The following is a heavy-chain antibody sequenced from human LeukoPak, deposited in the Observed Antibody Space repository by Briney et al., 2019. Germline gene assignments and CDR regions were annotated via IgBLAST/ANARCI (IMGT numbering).Heavy chain of an antibody. CDR2: INSDGYSI. CDR3: ARATSKGGLDI. CDR1: GFTFSSYW. V-gene: IGHV3-74*01. Sequence: GGSLRLSCAASGFTFSSYWMHWVGQAPGRGLVWVSRINSDGYSISYADSVKGRFIISRDNAKNTLYLQMNSLRAEDTAVYYCARATSKGGLDIWGQGTVVTISS. D-gene: IGHD2-15*01. J-gene: IGHJ3*02.